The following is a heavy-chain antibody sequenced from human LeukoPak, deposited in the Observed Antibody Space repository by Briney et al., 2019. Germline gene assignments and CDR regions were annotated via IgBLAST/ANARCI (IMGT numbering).Heavy chain of an antibody. Sequence: SETLSLTCTVSGGSIGSSSYYWGWIRQPPGKGLEWIGSIYYSGTTYYNPSLKSRVTISVDTSKNQFSLKLSSVTAADTAEYYCARRDWNYWFDPWGQGTLVTVSS. CDR1: GGSIGSSSYY. V-gene: IGHV4-39*01. CDR3: ARRDWNYWFDP. CDR2: IYYSGTT. J-gene: IGHJ5*02. D-gene: IGHD1-7*01.